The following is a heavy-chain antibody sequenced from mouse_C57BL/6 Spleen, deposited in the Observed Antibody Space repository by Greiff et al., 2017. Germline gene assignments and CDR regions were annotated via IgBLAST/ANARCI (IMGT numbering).Heavy chain of an antibody. CDR2: IHPNSGST. V-gene: IGHV1-64*01. CDR3: ARGESSVYAMDY. D-gene: IGHD1-1*01. Sequence: VQLQQSGAELVKPGASVKLSCKASGYTFTSYWMHWVKQRPGQGLEWIGMIHPNSGSTNYNEKFKSKATLTVDKSSSTAYMQLSSLTSEDSAVYYCARGESSVYAMDYWGQGTSVTVSS. CDR1: GYTFTSYW. J-gene: IGHJ4*01.